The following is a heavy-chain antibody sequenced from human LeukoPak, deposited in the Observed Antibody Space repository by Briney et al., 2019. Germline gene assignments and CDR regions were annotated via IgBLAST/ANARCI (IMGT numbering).Heavy chain of an antibody. Sequence: SETLFPSCTVSGGSTSGYFGSWIRQPPGKGLEWIGYIYYSGSTNYNPSLKSRVTVPVDTSKNPFSLKLSSVTAADTAVYYCARRMTTVIPYAFDFWGQGTMVTVSS. CDR3: ARRMTTVIPYAFDF. J-gene: IGHJ3*01. D-gene: IGHD4-17*01. CDR2: IYYSGST. CDR1: GGSTSGYF. V-gene: IGHV4-59*08.